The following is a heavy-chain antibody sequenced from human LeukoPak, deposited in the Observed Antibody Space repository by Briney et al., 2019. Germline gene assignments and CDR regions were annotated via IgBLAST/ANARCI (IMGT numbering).Heavy chain of an antibody. D-gene: IGHD4-17*01. CDR2: IYSGGST. J-gene: IGHJ2*01. V-gene: IGHV3-53*01. CDR3: ARRIRATVTTYLVPWYFDL. CDR1: GFTVSSNY. Sequence: GGSLRLSCAASGFTVSSNYMSWVRQAPGKGLEWVSVIYSGGSTYYADSVKGRFTISRDNSKNMLYLQMNSLRAEDTAVYYCARRIRATVTTYLVPWYFDLWGRGTLVTVSS.